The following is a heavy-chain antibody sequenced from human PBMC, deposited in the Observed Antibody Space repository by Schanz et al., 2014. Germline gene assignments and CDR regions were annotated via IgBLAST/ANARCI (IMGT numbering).Heavy chain of an antibody. D-gene: IGHD6-13*01. CDR3: ASSGAGYSSSWDFNY. CDR2: FIPILDVG. CDR1: RSTFSSYT. J-gene: IGHJ4*02. Sequence: QVQLVQSGAEVKKPGSSVKVSCKASRSTFSSYTISWVRQARGQGLEWVGRFIPILDVGNYAQQFQGRVTITADKSTFTAYMDVSSLRSEDTAVYYCASSGAGYSSSWDFNYWGQGTLVNGSS. V-gene: IGHV1-69*02.